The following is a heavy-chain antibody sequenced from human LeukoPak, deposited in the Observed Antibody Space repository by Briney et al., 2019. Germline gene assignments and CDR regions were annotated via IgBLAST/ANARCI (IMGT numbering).Heavy chain of an antibody. CDR1: GFAFGSEA. Sequence: GGSLRLSCAVSGFAFGSEAMSWVRQSPARGLEWVASISPGGGTTYYADYVKGRFTISRDSAKNSLYLQMNSLRAEDTAVYSCARRGYSFGWDYWGQGTLVTVSS. D-gene: IGHD5-18*01. V-gene: IGHV3-23*01. CDR3: ARRGYSFGWDY. J-gene: IGHJ4*02. CDR2: ISPGGGTT.